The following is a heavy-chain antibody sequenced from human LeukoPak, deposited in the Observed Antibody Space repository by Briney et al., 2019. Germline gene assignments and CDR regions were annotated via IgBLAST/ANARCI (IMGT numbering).Heavy chain of an antibody. V-gene: IGHV3-7*04. CDR1: GFSFSSYW. J-gene: IGHJ4*02. CDR2: IKLDGSEK. CDR3: SRHSGTTFDN. D-gene: IGHD1-26*01. Sequence: GGSLRLSCAASGFSFSSYWMTWVRQAPGKGLEWVANIKLDGSEKYYVDSVEGRFTISRDNAKNSLYLQMNSLGAEDTAVYYCSRHSGTTFDNWGQGTLVTVSS.